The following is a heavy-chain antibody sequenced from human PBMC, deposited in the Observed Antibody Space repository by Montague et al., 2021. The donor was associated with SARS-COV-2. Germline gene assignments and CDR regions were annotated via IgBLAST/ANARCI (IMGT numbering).Heavy chain of an antibody. CDR3: AATSGDIVVVVAAYYGMDV. CDR2: ISSSGSTI. Sequence: SLRLSCAASGFTFSSYEMNWVRQAPGKGLKWVSYISSSGSTIYYADSVKGRFTISRDNAKNSLYLQMNSLRAEDTAVYYCAATSGDIVVVVAAYYGMDVWGQGTTVTVSS. V-gene: IGHV3-48*03. D-gene: IGHD2-15*01. CDR1: GFTFSSYE. J-gene: IGHJ6*02.